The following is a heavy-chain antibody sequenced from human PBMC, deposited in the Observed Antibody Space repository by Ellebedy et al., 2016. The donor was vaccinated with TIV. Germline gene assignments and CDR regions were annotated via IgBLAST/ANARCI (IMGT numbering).Heavy chain of an antibody. Sequence: PGGSLRLSCAASGFTFSSYWMSWVRQAPGKGLEWVANIKQDGSKRFYVDSVKGRITTSRDNAKNSLYLQMNNLRAEDTAVYYCARDTLVGVTDSYFDYWGQGTLVTVSS. CDR2: IKQDGSKR. CDR3: ARDTLVGVTDSYFDY. J-gene: IGHJ4*02. V-gene: IGHV3-7*03. D-gene: IGHD1-26*01. CDR1: GFTFSSYW.